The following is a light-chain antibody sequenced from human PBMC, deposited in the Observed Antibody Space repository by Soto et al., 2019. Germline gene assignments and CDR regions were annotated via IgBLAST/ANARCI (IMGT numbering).Light chain of an antibody. CDR1: QSISSNS. CDR3: QQYGSAPWT. Sequence: EIGLTQSPGTLSLSPGERATLSCRASQSISSNSLGWYQQKPGQAPRLLIYGASNRATGIPDRFSGSGSGTDFILTISRLEPEDFAVYYCQQYGSAPWTFGQGTKVEIK. CDR2: GAS. J-gene: IGKJ1*01. V-gene: IGKV3-20*01.